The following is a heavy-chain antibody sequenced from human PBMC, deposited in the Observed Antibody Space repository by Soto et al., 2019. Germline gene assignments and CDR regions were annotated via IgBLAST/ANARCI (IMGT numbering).Heavy chain of an antibody. D-gene: IGHD3-3*01. CDR2: ISGSGGST. CDR3: AKGIDYDFWSGYYAYYYYYMDV. CDR1: GFTFSSYA. V-gene: IGHV3-23*01. J-gene: IGHJ6*03. Sequence: GGSLRLSCAASGFTFSSYAMSWVRQAPGKGLEWVSAISGSGGSTYYADSVKGRFTISRDNSKNTLYLQMNSLRAEDTAVYYCAKGIDYDFWSGYYAYYYYYMDVWGKGTTVTVSS.